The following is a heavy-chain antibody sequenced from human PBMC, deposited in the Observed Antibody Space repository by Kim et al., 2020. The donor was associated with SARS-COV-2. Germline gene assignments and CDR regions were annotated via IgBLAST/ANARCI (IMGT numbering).Heavy chain of an antibody. CDR1: GGSLSGYY. J-gene: IGHJ6*01. CDR3: ARGTHNWRDQFYYG. Sequence: SETLSLTCTVSGGSLSGYYWSWIRQTPGKGLELIGEINHSGNIYSGNTNYEPSLKSRVAISLDTSKNQLSLTLSSVTAADTAVYFCARGTHNWRDQFYYG. V-gene: IGHV4-34*01. CDR2: INHSGNIYSGNT. D-gene: IGHD2-2*01.